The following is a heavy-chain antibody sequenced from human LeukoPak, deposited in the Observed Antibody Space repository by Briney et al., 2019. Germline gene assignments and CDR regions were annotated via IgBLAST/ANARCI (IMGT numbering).Heavy chain of an antibody. Sequence: SETLSLTCAVYGGSFSGYYWSWIRQPPGKGLEWIGEIDHSGSSNHNPSLKSRVTISVDTSMNHFSLKLSSVTAADTAVYYCARGVVPAARPYYYYYYMDVWGKGTTVTVSS. V-gene: IGHV4-34*01. CDR2: IDHSGSS. J-gene: IGHJ6*03. D-gene: IGHD2-2*01. CDR1: GGSFSGYY. CDR3: ARGVVPAARPYYYYYYMDV.